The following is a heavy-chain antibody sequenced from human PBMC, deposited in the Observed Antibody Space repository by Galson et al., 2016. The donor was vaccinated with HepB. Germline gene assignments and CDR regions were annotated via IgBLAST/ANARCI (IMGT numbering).Heavy chain of an antibody. CDR2: ISYDGSIK. CDR3: AKDIQSDFWSGFEPDYYYGMDV. D-gene: IGHD3-3*01. V-gene: IGHV3-30*18. CDR1: GFTFSRHG. J-gene: IGHJ6*02. Sequence: CLRLSCAASGFTFSRHGMHWVRQAPGKGLEWVAVISYDGSIKYYVDSVKGRFTISRDNSKNTLYLQMNTLRVEDTAVYYCAKDIQSDFWSGFEPDYYYGMDVWGQGTTVTVSS.